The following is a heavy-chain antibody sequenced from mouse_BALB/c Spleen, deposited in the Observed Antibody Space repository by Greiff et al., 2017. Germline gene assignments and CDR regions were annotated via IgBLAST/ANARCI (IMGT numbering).Heavy chain of an antibody. CDR1: GYTFTSYY. CDR3: TRGVDWYFDV. D-gene: IGHD1-1*01. V-gene: IGHV1S81*02. J-gene: IGHJ1*01. CDR2: INPSNGGT. Sequence: VQLQQSGAELVKPGASVKLSCKASGYTFTSYYMYWVKQRPGQGLEWIGEINPSNGGTNFNEKFKSKATLTVNKSSSTAYMQLSSLTSEDSAVYYCTRGVDWYFDVWGAGTTVTVSS.